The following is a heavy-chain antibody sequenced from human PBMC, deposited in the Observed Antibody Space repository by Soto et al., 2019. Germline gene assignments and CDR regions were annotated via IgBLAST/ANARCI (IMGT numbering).Heavy chain of an antibody. V-gene: IGHV3-9*01. CDR1: GFTFDDYA. D-gene: IGHD6-13*01. Sequence: EVQLVESGGGLVQPGRSLRLSCAASGFTFDDYAMHWVRQAPGKGLEWVSGISWNSGSIGYADSVKGRFTISRDNAKNSLYLQMTSLRAEDTALYYCAKDIAAAAGYYYYYYMDVWGKGTTVTVSS. CDR3: AKDIAAAAGYYYYYYMDV. J-gene: IGHJ6*03. CDR2: ISWNSGSI.